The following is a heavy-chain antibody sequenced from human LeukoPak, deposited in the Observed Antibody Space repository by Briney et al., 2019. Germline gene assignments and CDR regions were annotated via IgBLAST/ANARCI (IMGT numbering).Heavy chain of an antibody. Sequence: ASVKVSCKASGYTFTGYYIHWVRQAPGQGLEWMGWINPNSGGTNYAQKFQGRVTMARDTSISTAYMELSRLRSDDTAVYYCATDDYGSGVGGYWGQGTLVTVSS. CDR1: GYTFTGYY. CDR2: INPNSGGT. J-gene: IGHJ4*02. D-gene: IGHD3-10*01. V-gene: IGHV1-2*02. CDR3: ATDDYGSGVGGY.